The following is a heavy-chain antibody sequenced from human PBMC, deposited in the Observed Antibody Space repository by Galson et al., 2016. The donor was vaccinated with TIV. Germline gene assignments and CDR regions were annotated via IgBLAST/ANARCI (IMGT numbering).Heavy chain of an antibody. D-gene: IGHD3-10*01. CDR3: ARSDSYYKYALDV. CDR2: INPKTGAT. Sequence: SVKVSCKASGYSFTGYFMHWVRQAPGQGLEWMEWINPKTGATTYAQEFQGRFTMTRDTSASTVYMDLNRLQADDKDVYYCARSDSYYKYALDVWGQGTTVTVSS. V-gene: IGHV1-2*02. CDR1: GYSFTGYF. J-gene: IGHJ3*01.